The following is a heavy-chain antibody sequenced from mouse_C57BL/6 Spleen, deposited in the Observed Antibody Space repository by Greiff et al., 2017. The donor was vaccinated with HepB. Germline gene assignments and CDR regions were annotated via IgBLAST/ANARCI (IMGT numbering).Heavy chain of an antibody. CDR3: ARSFYGYDGTVDY. V-gene: IGHV1-76*01. Sequence: VKLQESGAELVRPGASVKLSCKASGYTFTDYYINWVKQRPGQGLEWIARIYPGSGNTYYNEKFKGKATLTAEKSSSTAYMQLSSLTSEDSAVYFCARSFYGYDGTVDYWGQGTTLTVSS. D-gene: IGHD2-9*01. J-gene: IGHJ2*01. CDR1: GYTFTDYY. CDR2: IYPGSGNT.